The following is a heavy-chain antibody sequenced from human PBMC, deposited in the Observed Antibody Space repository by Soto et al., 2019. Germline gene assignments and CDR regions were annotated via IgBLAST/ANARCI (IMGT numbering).Heavy chain of an antibody. Sequence: EVQLVESGGGLVRPGGSLRLSCAASGFTFANSWMAWVRQAPGKGLEWVANIKEDGSETYYVDSLRGRFAISRDNAKSAVYRQMTGLRADDTSVYFCAREARPDVLRELPIRQRAKIWGGDPSRVIGNYTFGMDVWGQGTTVTVSS. CDR1: GFTFANSW. D-gene: IGHD2-21*02. J-gene: IGHJ6*02. V-gene: IGHV3-7*03. CDR2: IKEDGSET. CDR3: AREARPDVLRELPIRQRAKIWGGDPSRVIGNYTFGMDV.